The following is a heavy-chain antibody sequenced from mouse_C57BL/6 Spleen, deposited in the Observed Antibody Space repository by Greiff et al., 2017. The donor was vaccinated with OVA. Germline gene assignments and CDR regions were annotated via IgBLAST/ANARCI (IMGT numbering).Heavy chain of an antibody. CDR1: GFTFSDFY. CDR3: ARDHYDYDDYYAMDY. D-gene: IGHD2-4*01. J-gene: IGHJ4*01. CDR2: SRNKANDYTT. V-gene: IGHV7-1*01. Sequence: EVKVVEPGGGLVQSGRSLRLSCATSGFTFSDFYMEWVRQAPGKGLEWIAASRNKANDYTTEYSASVKGRFIVSRDTSQSILYLQMNALRAEDTAIYYCARDHYDYDDYYAMDYWGQGTSVTVSS.